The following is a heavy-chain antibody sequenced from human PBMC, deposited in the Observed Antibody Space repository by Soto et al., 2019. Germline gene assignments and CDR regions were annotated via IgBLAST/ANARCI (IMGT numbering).Heavy chain of an antibody. V-gene: IGHV3-23*01. CDR2: ISGSGGST. CDR1: GFTFISYA. D-gene: IGHD6-19*01. J-gene: IGHJ4*02. CDR3: AKAPAVLLAPQFDY. Sequence: GGSLILSCAASGFTFISYAMSWVRQAPGKGLEWVSAISGSGGSTYYADSVKGRFTISRDNSKNTLYLQMNSLRAEDTAVYYCAKAPAVLLAPQFDYWGQGTLVTVSS.